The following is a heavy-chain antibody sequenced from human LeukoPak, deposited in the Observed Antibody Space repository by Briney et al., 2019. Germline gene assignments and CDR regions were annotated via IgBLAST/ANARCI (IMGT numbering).Heavy chain of an antibody. CDR2: IIPILGIA. D-gene: IGHD2-15*01. J-gene: IGHJ4*02. Sequence: ASVKVSCKASGGTFSSYAISWVRQAPGQGLEWKGRIIPILGIANYAQKFQGRVTITADKSTSTAYMELSSLRSEDTAVYYCARDHCSGGSCYSGFDYWGQGTLVTVSS. V-gene: IGHV1-69*04. CDR1: GGTFSSYA. CDR3: ARDHCSGGSCYSGFDY.